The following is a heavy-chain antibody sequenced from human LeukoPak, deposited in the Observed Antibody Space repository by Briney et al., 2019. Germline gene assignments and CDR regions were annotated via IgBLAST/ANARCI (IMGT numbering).Heavy chain of an antibody. D-gene: IGHD6-19*01. CDR3: ARVPSSGWFAFFDY. CDR2: INPNSGGT. J-gene: IGHJ4*02. Sequence: GASVKVSCKASGYTFTGYYMHWVRQAPRQGLEWMGWINPNSGGTNYAQKFQGWVTMTRDTSISTAYMELSRLRSDDTAVYYCARVPSSGWFAFFDYWGQGTLVTVSS. CDR1: GYTFTGYY. V-gene: IGHV1-2*04.